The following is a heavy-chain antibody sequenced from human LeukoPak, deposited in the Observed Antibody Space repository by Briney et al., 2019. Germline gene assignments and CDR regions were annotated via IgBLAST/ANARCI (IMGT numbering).Heavy chain of an antibody. Sequence: KPSETLSLTCTVSGGSINSHSYYWGWARQPPGKGLEWIASTHYSGTTYYNPSLKSRVTISVETSKNQFSLNLSSVTAADTAVYYCARDSAHVDITVDQNYDYWGQGTLVAVSS. CDR3: ARDSAHVDITVDQNYDY. CDR2: THYSGTT. J-gene: IGHJ4*02. D-gene: IGHD3-10*01. CDR1: GGSINSHSYY. V-gene: IGHV4-39*07.